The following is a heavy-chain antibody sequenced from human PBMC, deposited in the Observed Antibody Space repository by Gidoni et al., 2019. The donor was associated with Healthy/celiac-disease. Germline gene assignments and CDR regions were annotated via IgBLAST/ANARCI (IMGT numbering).Heavy chain of an antibody. CDR1: GFTFSSYW. D-gene: IGHD4-17*01. Sequence: EVQLVESGGGLVQPGGSLRLSGAAPGFTFSSYWMHWVRQAPGKGLVWVSRIHSEESSPSYADSVKGRFTISRDNAKNTLYLQMNSLRAEDTAVYYCARGYGDYVTYWGQGPLVTVSS. V-gene: IGHV3-74*01. CDR2: IHSEESSP. J-gene: IGHJ4*02. CDR3: ARGYGDYVTY.